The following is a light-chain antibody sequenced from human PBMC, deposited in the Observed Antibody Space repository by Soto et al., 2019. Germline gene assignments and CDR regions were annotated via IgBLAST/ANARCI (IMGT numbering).Light chain of an antibody. Sequence: DIQMTQSPSSLSASVGDRVTITCQASQAIAKYLNWYQQKPGKAPNLLIYDASNLKTVVPPRFSGSGSGTNFTFTIIGLQPEDIATYYCQQYDNLVFTFGPGTKVDF. V-gene: IGKV1-33*01. CDR1: QAIAKY. CDR3: QQYDNLVFT. CDR2: DAS. J-gene: IGKJ3*01.